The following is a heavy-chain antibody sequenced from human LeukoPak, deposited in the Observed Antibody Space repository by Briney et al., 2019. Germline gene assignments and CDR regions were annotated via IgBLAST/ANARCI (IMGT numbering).Heavy chain of an antibody. V-gene: IGHV3-74*01. Sequence: GGSLRLSCAASAFTFSSYWMHWVRQAPGKGLEWASRIKGDESSINYADSVEGRFTISRDNAKNTVYLHLNSLRVEDTAVYYCARIEIAAAGSDAFDIWGQGTMVTVSS. CDR1: AFTFSSYW. CDR2: IKGDESSI. J-gene: IGHJ3*02. CDR3: ARIEIAAAGSDAFDI. D-gene: IGHD6-13*01.